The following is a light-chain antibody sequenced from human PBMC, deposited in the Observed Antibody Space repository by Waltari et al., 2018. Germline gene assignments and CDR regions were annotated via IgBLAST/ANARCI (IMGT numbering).Light chain of an antibody. CDR1: VLAEKY. CDR2: KDT. J-gene: IGLJ2*01. V-gene: IGLV3-27*01. Sequence: YDLTQPSSVSVSPGQTATITCSGDVLAEKYVRWFQQKPGQAPTLILYKDTERPSGLPERCSGSTSWSTVTLTIRGALPEDEADYHCHAAADNNWFFGGGTKLTVL. CDR3: HAAADNNWF.